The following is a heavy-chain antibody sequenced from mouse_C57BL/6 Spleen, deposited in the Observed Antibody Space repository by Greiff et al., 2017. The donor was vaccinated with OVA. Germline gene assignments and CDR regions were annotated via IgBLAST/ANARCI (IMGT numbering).Heavy chain of an antibody. D-gene: IGHD2-1*01. CDR3: ARRGYGNSFAY. CDR2: INPSTGGT. Sequence: EVQLVESGPELVKPGASVKISCKASGYSFTGYYMNWVKQSPEKSLEWIGEINPSTGGTTYNQKFKAKATLTVDKSSSTAYMQLKSLTSEDSAVYYCARRGYGNSFAYWGQGTLVTVSA. V-gene: IGHV1-42*01. CDR1: GYSFTGYY. J-gene: IGHJ3*01.